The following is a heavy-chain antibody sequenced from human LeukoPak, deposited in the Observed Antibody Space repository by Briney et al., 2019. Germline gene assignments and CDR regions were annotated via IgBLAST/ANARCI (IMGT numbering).Heavy chain of an antibody. CDR2: TNWTRGNT. CDR1: GLTFDDYG. CDR3: ARGPEVYYDSSSYYPY. D-gene: IGHD3-22*01. V-gene: IGHV3-20*01. J-gene: IGHJ4*02. Sequence: ASSLILSCVAPGLTFDDYGKGCALQAPSKCLHLFSCTNWTRGNTGYADSVKGRFTISRDNAKNSLYQQMNSLRAEGTAFYNYARGPEVYYDSSSYYPYWGQGTLVTVSS.